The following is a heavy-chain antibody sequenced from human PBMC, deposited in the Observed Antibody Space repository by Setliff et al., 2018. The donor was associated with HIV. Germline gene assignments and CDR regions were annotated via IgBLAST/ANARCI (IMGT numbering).Heavy chain of an antibody. V-gene: IGHV3-7*01. CDR3: ARTSTTTGTTLNWFDP. D-gene: IGHD1-1*01. CDR1: GLTFSNYW. Sequence: PGGSLRLSCAASGLTFSNYWMAWVRQAPGKGLEWVANINLDGGQRYYVDSVKGRFTVSRDNAQNTLYLQMNSLRAEDTAVYYCARTSTTTGTTLNWFDPWGQGTLVTVSS. CDR2: INLDGGQR. J-gene: IGHJ5*02.